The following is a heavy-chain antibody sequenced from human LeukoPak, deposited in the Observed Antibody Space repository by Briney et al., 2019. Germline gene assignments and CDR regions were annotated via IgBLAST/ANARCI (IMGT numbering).Heavy chain of an antibody. D-gene: IGHD3-10*01. CDR1: GGTFSNYG. CDR2: IVPMFATA. J-gene: IGHJ6*03. Sequence: SVKVSCKFSGGTFSNYGITWVRQAPGQGLEWMGMIVPMFATANYAQNFQGRVTITADESTSTAYMELSSLRSEDTAVYYCARRGAASSKYYYMDVWGKGTTVTVSS. CDR3: ARRGAASSKYYYMDV. V-gene: IGHV1-69*13.